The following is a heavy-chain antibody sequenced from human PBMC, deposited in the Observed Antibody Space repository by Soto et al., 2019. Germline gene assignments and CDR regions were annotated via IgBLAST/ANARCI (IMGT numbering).Heavy chain of an antibody. CDR2: IYYSGSN. CDR1: GGSISSYY. D-gene: IGHD2-2*01. V-gene: IGHV4-59*01. CDR3: SRGGDIVVVPAASSYYYYYMDV. Sequence: SETLSLTCTVSGGSISSYYWSWIRQPPGKGLEWIGYIYYSGSNNYNPSLKSRVTISVGKSKNQFSLKLSSVTAADTDVYYCSRGGDIVVVPAASSYYYYYMDVWGKGTTVTVSS. J-gene: IGHJ6*03.